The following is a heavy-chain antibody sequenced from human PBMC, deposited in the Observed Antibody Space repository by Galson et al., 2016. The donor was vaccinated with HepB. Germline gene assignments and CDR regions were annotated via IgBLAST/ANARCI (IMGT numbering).Heavy chain of an antibody. V-gene: IGHV4-39*01. CDR1: GGSISGSGYF. CDR2: IYHTGST. D-gene: IGHD5-24*01. Sequence: SETLSLTCSVTGGSISGSGYFWGWLRQPPGREPEWIASIYHTGSTYYHPSLKSRVRISVDTSRNQFSLELSSVTAADTAVYFCARPAQRISQFLCWGQGLLVTISS. CDR3: ARPAQRISQFLC. J-gene: IGHJ1*01.